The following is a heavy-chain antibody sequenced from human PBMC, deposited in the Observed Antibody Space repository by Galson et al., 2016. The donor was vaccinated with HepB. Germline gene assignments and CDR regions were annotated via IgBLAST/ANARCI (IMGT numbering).Heavy chain of an antibody. CDR1: GYTFTKYP. V-gene: IGHV1-3*04. CDR3: ARGSTGGSDYNGLGTYRQ. D-gene: IGHD3-10*01. J-gene: IGHJ4*02. Sequence: SVKVSCKASGYTFTKYPIHWVRQAPGQRLEWMGWINTVNGNTKCSQKFQGRVTITRDTSASTAYMEVSSLRSEDTAVYYCARGSTGGSDYNGLGTYRQWGQGTLVTVSS. CDR2: INTVNGNT.